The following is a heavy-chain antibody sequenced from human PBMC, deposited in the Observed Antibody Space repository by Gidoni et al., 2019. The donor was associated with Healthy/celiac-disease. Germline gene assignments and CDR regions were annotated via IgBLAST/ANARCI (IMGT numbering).Heavy chain of an antibody. CDR2: IIPIFGTA. Sequence: QVQLVQSGAEVKKPGSSVKVSCKASGGTFSSYAISWVRPAPGKGLEWMGGIIPIFGTANYAQKFQGRVTITADESTSTAYMELSSLRSEDTAVYYCARWGEDIVVVPAAMDYYYYGMDVWGQGTTVTVSS. D-gene: IGHD2-2*01. J-gene: IGHJ6*02. CDR1: GGTFSSYA. CDR3: ARWGEDIVVVPAAMDYYYYGMDV. V-gene: IGHV1-69*01.